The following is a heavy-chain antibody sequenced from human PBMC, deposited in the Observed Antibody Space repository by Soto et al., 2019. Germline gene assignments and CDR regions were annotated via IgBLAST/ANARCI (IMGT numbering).Heavy chain of an antibody. D-gene: IGHD6-19*01. Sequence: VGSLRLSCAASGSTFSSYGMHCVRHSPGKGLEWVAVIWYDGSNKYYADSVKGRFTISRDNSKNTLYLQMNSLRAEDTAVYYCARADKYSRGWPGFDYWGQGTRVTVSS. CDR1: GSTFSSYG. J-gene: IGHJ4*02. CDR3: ARADKYSRGWPGFDY. CDR2: IWYDGSNK. V-gene: IGHV3-33*01.